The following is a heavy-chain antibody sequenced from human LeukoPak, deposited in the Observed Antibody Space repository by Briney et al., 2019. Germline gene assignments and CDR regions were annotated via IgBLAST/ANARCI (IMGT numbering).Heavy chain of an antibody. Sequence: ASVKVSCKASGYTFTGYYMHWVRQATGQGLEWMGWMNPNSGNTGYAQKFQGRVTMTRNTSISTAYMELSSLRSEDTAVYYCASQSLGYCSGGSCLGLFDYWGQGTLVTVSS. D-gene: IGHD2-15*01. CDR3: ASQSLGYCSGGSCLGLFDY. CDR2: MNPNSGNT. V-gene: IGHV1-8*02. CDR1: GYTFTGYY. J-gene: IGHJ4*02.